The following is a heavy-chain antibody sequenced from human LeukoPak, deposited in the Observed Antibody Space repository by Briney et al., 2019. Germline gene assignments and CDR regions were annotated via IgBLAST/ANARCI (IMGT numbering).Heavy chain of an antibody. CDR1: GGSISSHY. V-gene: IGHV4-59*11. D-gene: IGHD6-6*01. Sequence: SETLSLTCTVSGGSISSHYWGWIRQPPGKGLEWIGYIYYSGSTNYNPSLKSRVTISVDTSKNQFSLKLSSVTAADTAVYYCARDTPFSSSSGPYYYYYMDVWGKGTTVTVSS. CDR3: ARDTPFSSSSGPYYYYYMDV. J-gene: IGHJ6*03. CDR2: IYYSGST.